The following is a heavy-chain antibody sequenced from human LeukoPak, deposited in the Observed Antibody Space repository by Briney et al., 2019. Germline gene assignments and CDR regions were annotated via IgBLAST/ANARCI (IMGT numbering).Heavy chain of an antibody. J-gene: IGHJ3*02. CDR1: GGSFSGYY. D-gene: IGHD3-16*01. CDR2: IKHTGRT. CDR3: ARGGTGGVLTTDAFDM. V-gene: IGHV4-34*01. Sequence: SETLSLTCAVYGGSFSGYYWSWIRQPPGKGLEWIGEIKHTGRTNYNPSLKSRVSISVDTSKNQFSLKLTSVTAADTAVYYCARGGTGGVLTTDAFDMWGQGTMVTVSS.